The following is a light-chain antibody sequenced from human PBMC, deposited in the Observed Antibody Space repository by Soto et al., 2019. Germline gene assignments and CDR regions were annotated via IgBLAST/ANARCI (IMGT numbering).Light chain of an antibody. CDR1: QSVSSN. V-gene: IGKV3-15*01. CDR3: QQYNNWPSIT. CDR2: GAS. Sequence: EIVMTQSPATLSVSPGERATLSCRASQSVSSNLAWYQQKPCQAPMLLIYGASTRATGIPTRFSAGWSGTQFALTISSLQSQDFAVYYCQQYNNWPSITFGQGTRVEIK. J-gene: IGKJ5*01.